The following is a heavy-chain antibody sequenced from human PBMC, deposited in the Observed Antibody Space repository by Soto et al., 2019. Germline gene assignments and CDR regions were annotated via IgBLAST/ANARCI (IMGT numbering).Heavy chain of an antibody. D-gene: IGHD3-16*02. V-gene: IGHV4-61*01. Sequence: QVQLQESGPGLVKASETLSLTCTVSGGSVSSGSYYWTWIRQPPGKGLEWIGYMSYSGTTNYNPSLKTRVTISVDTSKNQFSLKLSSVTAADTALYYCATCVGELSKCMDVWGQGTTVTVSS. CDR3: ATCVGELSKCMDV. CDR2: MSYSGTT. CDR1: GGSVSSGSYY. J-gene: IGHJ6*02.